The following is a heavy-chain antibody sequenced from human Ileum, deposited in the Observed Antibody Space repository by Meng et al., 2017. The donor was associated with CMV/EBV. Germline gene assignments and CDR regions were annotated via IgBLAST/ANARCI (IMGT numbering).Heavy chain of an antibody. D-gene: IGHD3-22*01. CDR1: GFTFSNYA. V-gene: IGHV3-23*01. J-gene: IGHJ4*02. CDR3: AKETADYYTDYIDY. CDR2: ISGSGSKT. Sequence: GESLKISCVVSGFTFSNYAMSWVRQAPGKGLEWVSRISGSGSKTYYVESVKGRFTVSRDNSKNTLYLQLNSLRAEDTAIYYCAKETADYYTDYIDYWGQGTLVTVSS.